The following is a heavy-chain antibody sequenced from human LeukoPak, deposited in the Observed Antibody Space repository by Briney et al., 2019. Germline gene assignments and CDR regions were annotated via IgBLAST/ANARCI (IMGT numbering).Heavy chain of an antibody. V-gene: IGHV3-21*01. CDR2: ISSSTSYI. D-gene: IGHD5-12*01. J-gene: IGHJ4*02. CDR1: GFTSSSYS. Sequence: GGSLRLSCAVSGFTSSSYSMNWVRQAPGKGLEWVSSISSSTSYIYYADSVKGRFTISRDNAKNSLYLQMNSLRAEDTAVYYCARDGSGYDWGRYYFDYWGQGTLVTVSS. CDR3: ARDGSGYDWGRYYFDY.